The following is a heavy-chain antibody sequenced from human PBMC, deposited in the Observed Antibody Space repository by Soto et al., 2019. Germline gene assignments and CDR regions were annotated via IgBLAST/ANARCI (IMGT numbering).Heavy chain of an antibody. Sequence: QVQLQESGPGLVKPSETLSLTCTVSGGSISSYYWSWIRQPPGKGLEWIGYIYYSGSTNYNPSLKSRVPVSVDTSKNPFSLKLGSVTAADTAMYYCAKQGVSCWLGGSFDPWGQGTLVTVSS. CDR3: AKQGVSCWLGGSFDP. V-gene: IGHV4-59*08. CDR1: GGSISSYY. D-gene: IGHD6-19*01. J-gene: IGHJ5*02. CDR2: IYYSGST.